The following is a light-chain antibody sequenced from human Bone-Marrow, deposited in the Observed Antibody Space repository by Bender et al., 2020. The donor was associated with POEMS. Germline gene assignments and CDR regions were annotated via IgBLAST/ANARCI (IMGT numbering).Light chain of an antibody. J-gene: IGLJ2*01. CDR1: SSDVGSYNF. CDR2: DVS. V-gene: IGLV2-11*01. CDR3: SSYTTSLTRV. Sequence: QSALTQPRSVSGSPGQSVTISCTGTSSDVGSYNFVSWYQQYPDKAPKVIVYDVSDRPSGFSSHFSGSKSGNTAFLTISGLQPEDEASYYCSSYTTSLTRVFGGGTKVTVL.